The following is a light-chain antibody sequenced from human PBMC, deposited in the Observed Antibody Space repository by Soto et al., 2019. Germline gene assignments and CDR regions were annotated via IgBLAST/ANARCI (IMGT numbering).Light chain of an antibody. CDR1: QSISYW. V-gene: IGKV1-5*01. Sequence: DIQMTQAPSTLSASVGDRVTITCRASQSISYWLAWYQQKPGKAPNLLIYDASNLESGVPSRFSGSGFGTEFTLTISSLQPDDFATYYCQQYTSYSWTFGQGTKVDLK. CDR2: DAS. CDR3: QQYTSYSWT. J-gene: IGKJ1*01.